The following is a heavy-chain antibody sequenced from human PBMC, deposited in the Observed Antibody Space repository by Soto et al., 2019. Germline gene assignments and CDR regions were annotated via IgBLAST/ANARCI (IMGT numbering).Heavy chain of an antibody. CDR3: ARHGSDYSSPVSYYYYSLDV. CDR1: GGSISSNTYY. Sequence: QLQLQESGPGLVKPSETLSLTCTVSGGSISSNTYYWGWIRQPPGKGLEWIGSIYYIGTTYYNPSLKSRVTLSVDTSKNQFSLTMSSVTAADTAVYYCARHGSDYSSPVSYYYYSLDVWGQGTTVTVSS. D-gene: IGHD6-13*01. J-gene: IGHJ6*02. CDR2: IYYIGTT. V-gene: IGHV4-39*01.